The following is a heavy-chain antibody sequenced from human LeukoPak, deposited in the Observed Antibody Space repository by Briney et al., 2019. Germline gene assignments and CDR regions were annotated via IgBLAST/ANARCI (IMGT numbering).Heavy chain of an antibody. CDR3: ARDMDYYVLGNYYNSSWFDP. D-gene: IGHD3-10*01. V-gene: IGHV6-1*01. J-gene: IGHJ5*02. Sequence: SQTLSLTCVISGDSVSSESVAWNWIRQSPSRGLEWLGRTYYRSKWYNDYAASVRSRITINPDTSKNQFSLQLNSLTPEDTAVYYCARDMDYYVLGNYYNSSWFDPWGQGTPVTVSS. CDR2: TYYRSKWYN. CDR1: GDSVSSESVA.